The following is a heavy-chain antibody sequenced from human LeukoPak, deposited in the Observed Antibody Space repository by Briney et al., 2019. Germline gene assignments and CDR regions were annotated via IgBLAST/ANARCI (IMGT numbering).Heavy chain of an antibody. V-gene: IGHV3-23*01. Sequence: PGGSLRLSCAASGFTFNTYAMSWVRQAPGKGLEWVSGISGNGGTTYYPDSVTGRFTISKDISKSTLYLQINSLRAEDTAIYYCAKMYGYSYGHIDYWGQGTLVTVST. D-gene: IGHD5-18*01. CDR1: GFTFNTYA. CDR2: ISGNGGTT. J-gene: IGHJ4*02. CDR3: AKMYGYSYGHIDY.